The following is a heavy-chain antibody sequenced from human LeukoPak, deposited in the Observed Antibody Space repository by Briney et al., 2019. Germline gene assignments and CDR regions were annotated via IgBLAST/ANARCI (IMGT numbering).Heavy chain of an antibody. Sequence: GESLKISCKASGYTFTSYWIGWVRQMPGKGLEWMGIIYPGDSVTRYSSSFQDQVTISADKSISTAYLQWSSLKASDTAVYYCARHGHCTNGVCYSNYYYHMDVWGKGTTVTVSS. J-gene: IGHJ6*03. V-gene: IGHV5-51*01. CDR3: ARHGHCTNGVCYSNYYYHMDV. D-gene: IGHD2-8*01. CDR1: GYTFTSYW. CDR2: IYPGDSVT.